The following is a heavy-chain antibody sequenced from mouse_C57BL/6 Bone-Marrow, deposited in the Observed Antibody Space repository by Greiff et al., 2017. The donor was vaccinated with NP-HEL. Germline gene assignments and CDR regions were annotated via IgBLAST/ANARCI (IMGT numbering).Heavy chain of an antibody. D-gene: IGHD2-3*01. CDR2: IYPGSGNT. J-gene: IGHJ3*01. V-gene: IGHV1-66*01. CDR1: GYSFTSYY. CDR3: ARSIYDGSGLFAY. Sequence: QVQLQQSGPELVKPGASVKISCKASGYSFTSYYIHWVKQRPGQGLEWIGWIYPGSGNTKYNEKFKGKATLTADTSSSTAYMQLSSLTSEDSAVYYCARSIYDGSGLFAYWGQGTLVTVSA.